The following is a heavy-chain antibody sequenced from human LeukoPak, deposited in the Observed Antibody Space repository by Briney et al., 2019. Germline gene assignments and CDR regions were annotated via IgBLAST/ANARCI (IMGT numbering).Heavy chain of an antibody. CDR3: ARVADTYDSSGYYYGFDY. CDR1: GYSFTSYW. Sequence: GESLKISCKGSGYSFTSYWIGWVRQMPGKGLEWMGIIYPGDSDTRYSPSFQGQVTISADESISTAYLQWSSLKASDTAMYYCARVADTYDSSGYYYGFDYWGQGTLVTVSS. J-gene: IGHJ4*02. D-gene: IGHD3-22*01. V-gene: IGHV5-51*01. CDR2: IYPGDSDT.